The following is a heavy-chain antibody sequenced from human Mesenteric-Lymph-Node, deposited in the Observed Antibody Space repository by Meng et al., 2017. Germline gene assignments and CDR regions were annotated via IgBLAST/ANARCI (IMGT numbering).Heavy chain of an antibody. Sequence: SVKVSCKASGGTFSSYAISWVRQAPGQGLEWMGGIIPIFGTANYAQKFQGRVTMTTDTSTSTAYMELRSLRSDDTAVYYCARYDGGATEFDYWGQGTLVTVSS. CDR3: ARYDGGATEFDY. D-gene: IGHD1-26*01. V-gene: IGHV1-69*05. J-gene: IGHJ4*02. CDR1: GGTFSSYA. CDR2: IIPIFGTA.